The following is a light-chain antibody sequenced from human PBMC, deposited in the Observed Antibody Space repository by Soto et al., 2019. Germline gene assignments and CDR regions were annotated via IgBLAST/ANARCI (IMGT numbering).Light chain of an antibody. CDR1: SSDVGGYNY. Sequence: QSALTQPPSASGSPGQSVTISCTGTSSDVGGYNYVSWYQQYPGKVPKLMVYEVNKRPSGVPDRFSGSKSGNTASPTVSGLQAEDEADYYCTSYAGGNNVFGTGTKVTVL. V-gene: IGLV2-8*01. J-gene: IGLJ1*01. CDR3: TSYAGGNNV. CDR2: EVN.